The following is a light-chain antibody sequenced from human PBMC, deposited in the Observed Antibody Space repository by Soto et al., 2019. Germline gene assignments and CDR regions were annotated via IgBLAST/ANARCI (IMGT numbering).Light chain of an antibody. CDR2: GAS. J-gene: IGKJ1*01. CDR1: QSVSSN. V-gene: IGKV3-15*01. Sequence: EIVMTQSPATLSVSPGEGATLSCRASQSVSSNLAWYQQKPGQAPRLLIYGASARATGIPVRFSGSGSGTEFTLTISSLQSEDFAVYYCQQYNNWPRTFGQGTKV. CDR3: QQYNNWPRT.